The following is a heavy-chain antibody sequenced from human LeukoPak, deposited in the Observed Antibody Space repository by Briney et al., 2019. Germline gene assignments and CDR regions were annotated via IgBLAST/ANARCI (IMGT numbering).Heavy chain of an antibody. D-gene: IGHD2-15*01. CDR3: ARGGPRYCSGGSCYFGY. V-gene: IGHV4-34*01. Sequence: SETLSPTCAVYGGSFSGYYWSWIRQPPGKGLEWIGEINHSGSTNYNPSLKGRVTISVDTSKNQFSLKLSSVTAADTAVYYCARGGPRYCSGGSCYFGYWGQGTLVTVSS. CDR1: GGSFSGYY. CDR2: INHSGST. J-gene: IGHJ4*02.